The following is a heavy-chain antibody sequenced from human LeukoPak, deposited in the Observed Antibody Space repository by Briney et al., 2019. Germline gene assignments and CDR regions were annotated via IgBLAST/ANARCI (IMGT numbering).Heavy chain of an antibody. CDR2: ISVYIGNT. Sequence: ASVKVSCKASGYTFSSYGINWVRQAPGQGLEWMGWISVYIGNTNYAQKLQGRVTMTRDTSISTAYMELSRLRSDDTAVYYCVTLLSNAAFDYWGQGTLVTVSS. CDR3: VTLLSNAAFDY. CDR1: GYTFSSYG. D-gene: IGHD6-25*01. J-gene: IGHJ4*02. V-gene: IGHV1-18*01.